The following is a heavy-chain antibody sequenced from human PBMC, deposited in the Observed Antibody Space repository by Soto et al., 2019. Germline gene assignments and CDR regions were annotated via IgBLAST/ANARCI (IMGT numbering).Heavy chain of an antibody. J-gene: IGHJ6*02. CDR2: MNPNSGNT. Sequence: ASVKVSCKASGYTFTSYDINWVRQATGQGLEWMGWMNPNSGNTGYAQKFQGRVTMTRNTSISTAYMELSGLRSEDTAVYYCARVSGLIATYYYYYGMDVWGQGTTVTVSS. D-gene: IGHD3-16*01. CDR1: GYTFTSYD. V-gene: IGHV1-8*01. CDR3: ARVSGLIATYYYYYGMDV.